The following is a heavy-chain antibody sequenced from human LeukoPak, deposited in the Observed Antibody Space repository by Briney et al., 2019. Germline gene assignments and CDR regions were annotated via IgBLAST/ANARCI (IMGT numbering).Heavy chain of an antibody. J-gene: IGHJ4*02. CDR3: ARIGYSSSSTDY. CDR1: GFTFSSYW. CDR2: IKQDGSVK. D-gene: IGHD6-6*01. Sequence: GGSLGLSCAASGFTFSSYWMSWVRQAPGKGLEWVANIKQDGSVKYYVDSVTGRFTISRDNAKNSLYLQMDSLRAEDTAVYYCARIGYSSSSTDYWGQGTLVTVSS. V-gene: IGHV3-7*01.